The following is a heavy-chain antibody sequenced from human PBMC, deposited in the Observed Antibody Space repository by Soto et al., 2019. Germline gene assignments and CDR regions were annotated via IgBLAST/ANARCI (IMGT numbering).Heavy chain of an antibody. CDR1: GYTFTGYY. Sequence: GSVKVSCKASGYTFTGYYMHWVRQAPGQGLEWMGWINPNSGGTNYAQKFQGWVTMTRDTSISTAYMELSRLRSDDTAVYYCARGYDFWSGYYTGLPYYYYMDVWGKGTTVTVSS. CDR3: ARGYDFWSGYYTGLPYYYYMDV. CDR2: INPNSGGT. V-gene: IGHV1-2*04. J-gene: IGHJ6*03. D-gene: IGHD3-3*01.